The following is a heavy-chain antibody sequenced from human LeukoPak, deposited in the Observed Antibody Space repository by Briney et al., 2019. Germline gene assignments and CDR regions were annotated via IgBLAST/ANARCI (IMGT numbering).Heavy chain of an antibody. V-gene: IGHV3-21*01. CDR3: ARDQQGGGSYPMDPDY. D-gene: IGHD1-26*01. J-gene: IGHJ4*02. CDR2: ISSSSSYI. Sequence: PGGSLRLSCAASGFTFSSYSMNWVRQAPGKGLEWVSSISSSSSYIYYADSVKGRFTISRDNAKNSLYLQMNSLRAEDTAVYYCARDQQGGGSYPMDPDYWGQGTLVTVSS. CDR1: GFTFSSYS.